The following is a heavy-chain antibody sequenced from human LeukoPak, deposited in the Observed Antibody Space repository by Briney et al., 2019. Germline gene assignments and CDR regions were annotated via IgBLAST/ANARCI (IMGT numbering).Heavy chain of an antibody. CDR1: GDSVSSNSAA. Sequence: SQTLSLTCAISGDSVSSNSAAWNWIRQSPSRGLEWLGRTYYRSKWYNDYAVSVKSRITINPDTSKNQFSLQLNSVTPEDTAVYYCARSKDFWSGYPWYFDYWGQGTLVTVSS. CDR3: ARSKDFWSGYPWYFDY. CDR2: TYYRSKWYN. V-gene: IGHV6-1*01. J-gene: IGHJ4*02. D-gene: IGHD3-3*01.